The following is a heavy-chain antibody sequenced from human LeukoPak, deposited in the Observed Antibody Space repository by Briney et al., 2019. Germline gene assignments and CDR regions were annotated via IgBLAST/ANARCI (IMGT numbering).Heavy chain of an antibody. CDR2: IYSGGST. V-gene: IGHV3-66*02. J-gene: IGHJ4*02. Sequence: GGSLRLSCAASRFTVSSNYMSWVSQAPGKGLEWVSVIYSGGSTYYADSVKGRFTISRDNSKNTLYLQMNSLRAEDTAVYYCARDGGYCSGGSCYWGQGTLVTVSS. CDR1: RFTVSSNY. CDR3: ARDGGYCSGGSCY. D-gene: IGHD2-15*01.